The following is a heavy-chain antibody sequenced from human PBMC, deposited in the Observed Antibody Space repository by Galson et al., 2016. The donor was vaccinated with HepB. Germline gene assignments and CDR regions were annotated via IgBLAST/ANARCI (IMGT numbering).Heavy chain of an antibody. CDR1: GGTFSTYA. J-gene: IGHJ6*02. CDR3: ARPQYQLLNPYGMDV. CDR2: IIPIFGTA. Sequence: PVKVSCKASGGTFSTYAISWVRQAPGQGLEWMGGIIPIFGTANYAQKFPGRVTITADKSTSTAYLELSSLGYEDTAVYYRARPQYQLLNPYGMDVWGQGTTVTVSS. D-gene: IGHD2-2*02. V-gene: IGHV1-69*06.